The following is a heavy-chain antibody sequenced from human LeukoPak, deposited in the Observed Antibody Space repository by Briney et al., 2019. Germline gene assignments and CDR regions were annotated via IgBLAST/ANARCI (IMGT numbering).Heavy chain of an antibody. J-gene: IGHJ3*02. CDR2: IKSKTDGGTT. Sequence: GGSLRLSCAASGFTFSNAWMSWVRQAPGKGPEWVGRIKSKTDGGTTDYAAPVKGRFTISRDDSKNTLYLQMNSLKTEDTAVYYCTTGCSSTSCYAKSGANAFDIWGQGTMVTVSS. V-gene: IGHV3-15*01. D-gene: IGHD2-2*01. CDR3: TTGCSSTSCYAKSGANAFDI. CDR1: GFTFSNAW.